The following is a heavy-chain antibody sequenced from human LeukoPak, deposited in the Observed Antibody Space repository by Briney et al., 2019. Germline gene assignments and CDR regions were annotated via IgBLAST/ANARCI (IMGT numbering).Heavy chain of an antibody. CDR2: ISSSSSYI. J-gene: IGHJ3*02. V-gene: IGHV3-21*01. D-gene: IGHD6-19*01. CDR1: GFTFSSYS. Sequence: PGGSLRLSCAASGFTFSSYSMNWVRQAPGRGLEWVSSISSSSSYIYYADSAKGRFTISRDNAKNSLYLQMNSLRAEDTAVYYCARVIGSSGWPLGAFDIWGQGTMVTVSS. CDR3: ARVIGSSGWPLGAFDI.